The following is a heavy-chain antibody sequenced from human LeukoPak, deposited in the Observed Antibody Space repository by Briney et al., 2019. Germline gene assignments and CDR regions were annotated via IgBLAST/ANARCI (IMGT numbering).Heavy chain of an antibody. J-gene: IGHJ6*03. V-gene: IGHV1-2*02. D-gene: IGHD2-2*02. CDR1: GYTFTGYY. CDR3: ARDALRDCTSTSCYIYFYMDV. CDR2: ISPNSGGT. Sequence: ASVKVSCKASGYTFTGYYMHWVRQAPGQGLEWMGWISPNSGGTNYAQKFQGRVSMTRDTSITTAYMELNGLTSDDTAVYYCARDALRDCTSTSCYIYFYMDVWGKGTTVTVSS.